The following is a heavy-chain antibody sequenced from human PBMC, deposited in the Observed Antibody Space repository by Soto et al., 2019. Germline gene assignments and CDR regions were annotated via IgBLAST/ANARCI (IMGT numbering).Heavy chain of an antibody. CDR3: ARAFGLAAAGSYGMDV. CDR1: GFTFSSYS. V-gene: IGHV3-21*01. Sequence: GGSLRLSCAASGFTFSSYSMNWVRQAPGKGLEWVSSISSSSSYIYYADSVKVRFTISRDNAKNSLYLQMNSLRAEDTAVYYCARAFGLAAAGSYGMDVWGQGTTVTVSS. J-gene: IGHJ6*02. CDR2: ISSSSSYI. D-gene: IGHD6-13*01.